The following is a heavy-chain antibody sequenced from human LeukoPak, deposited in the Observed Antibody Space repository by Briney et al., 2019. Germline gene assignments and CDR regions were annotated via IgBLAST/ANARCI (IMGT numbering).Heavy chain of an antibody. D-gene: IGHD2-2*01. J-gene: IGHJ6*03. CDR3: ARGRVPAATNYYHYYMDV. V-gene: IGHV1-18*01. CDR1: GYTFTSYG. CDR2: ISAYNGNT. Sequence: ASVKVSCMASGYTFTSYGISWVRQAPGQGLEWMGWISAYNGNTNYAQKLQGRVTMTTDTSTSTAYVERRSMTSDDTTVYYCARGRVPAATNYYHYYMDVWGKGTTVTISS.